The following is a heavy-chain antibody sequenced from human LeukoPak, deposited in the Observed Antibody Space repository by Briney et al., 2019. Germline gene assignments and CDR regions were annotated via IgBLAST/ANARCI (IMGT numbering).Heavy chain of an antibody. CDR3: ARGQGYSYGYEWFDP. D-gene: IGHD5-18*01. CDR1: GGSISNYY. J-gene: IGHJ5*02. Sequence: SETLSLTCTVSGGSISNYYWSWIRQPAGKGLERIGRIYTTGGTNYNPSLKSRVTMSVDTSKNQFSLKLSSVTAADTAVYYCARGQGYSYGYEWFDPWGQGTLVTVSS. V-gene: IGHV4-4*07. CDR2: IYTTGGT.